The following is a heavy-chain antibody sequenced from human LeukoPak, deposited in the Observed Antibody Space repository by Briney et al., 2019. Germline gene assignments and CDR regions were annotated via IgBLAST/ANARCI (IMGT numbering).Heavy chain of an antibody. CDR2: ISSSGATI. D-gene: IGHD3-16*01. CDR1: GFTFSDYE. V-gene: IGHV3-48*03. CDR3: ARDGGRTASGFRPHWFDC. J-gene: IGHJ4*02. Sequence: GGSLRLSCAASGFTFSDYEMNWVRQAPGKGLEWVSYISSSGATIHYADSVKGRFTISRDNTKNSLYLQMDSLRAEDTAAYYCARDGGRTASGFRPHWFDCWGQGTLVTVSS.